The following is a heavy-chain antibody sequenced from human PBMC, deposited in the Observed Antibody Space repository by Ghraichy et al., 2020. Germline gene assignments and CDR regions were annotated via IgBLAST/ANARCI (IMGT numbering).Heavy chain of an antibody. D-gene: IGHD1-20*01. CDR1: GFTVTSNY. Sequence: GGSLRLSCAASGFTVTSNYMNWVRQAPGKGLEWVSVIYSGGSTYYADSVKGRFTISRDNSKNTLYLQMNNLRAEDTAVYYCATGKSNWNDVIDYWGQGTLVTVSS. CDR3: ATGKSNWNDVIDY. V-gene: IGHV3-66*01. J-gene: IGHJ4*02. CDR2: IYSGGST.